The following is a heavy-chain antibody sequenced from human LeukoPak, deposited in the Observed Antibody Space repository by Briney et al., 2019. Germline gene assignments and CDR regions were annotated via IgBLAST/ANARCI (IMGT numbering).Heavy chain of an antibody. CDR3: ATLDPKIAARPYFSLDY. CDR2: ISAYNGNT. CDR1: GYTFTSYG. Sequence: ASVKVSCKASGYTFTSYGISWVRQAPGQGLEWMGWISAYNGNTNYAQKLQGRVTMTTDTSTSTAYMELSSLRSEDTAVYYCATLDPKIAARPYFSLDYWGQGTLVTVSS. V-gene: IGHV1-18*01. D-gene: IGHD6-6*01. J-gene: IGHJ4*02.